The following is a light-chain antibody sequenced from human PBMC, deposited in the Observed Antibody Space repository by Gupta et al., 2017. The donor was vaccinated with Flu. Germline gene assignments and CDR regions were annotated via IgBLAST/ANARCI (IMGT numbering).Light chain of an antibody. J-gene: IGKJ3*01. CDR3: QQSYSTPFT. CDR1: QSISSY. CDR2: AAS. V-gene: IGKV1-39*01. Sequence: GDRVNITSRASQSISSYLNWYQQKPGKAPKLLIYAASSLQSGVPSRFSGSGSGTDFTLTISSLQPEDFATYYCQQSYSTPFTFGPGTKVDIK.